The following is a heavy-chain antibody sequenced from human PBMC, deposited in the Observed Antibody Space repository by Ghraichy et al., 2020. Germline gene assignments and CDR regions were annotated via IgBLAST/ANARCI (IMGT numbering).Heavy chain of an antibody. V-gene: IGHV3-48*02. CDR3: ARAPEGGYYYGSGSYYIKPETSIDYYYYGMYV. CDR1: GFTFSSYS. CDR2: IISSSSTI. D-gene: IGHD3-10*01. Sequence: GGLRLSCAASGFTFSSYSMNWVRQAPGKGLEWVSYIISSSSTIYYADSVKGRFTISRDNAKNSLYLQMNSLRDEDTAVYYCARAPEGGYYYGSGSYYIKPETSIDYYYYGMYVWGQGTTVTVSS. J-gene: IGHJ6*02.